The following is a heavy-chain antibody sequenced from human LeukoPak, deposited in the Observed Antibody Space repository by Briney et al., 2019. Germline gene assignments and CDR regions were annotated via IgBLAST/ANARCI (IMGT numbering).Heavy chain of an antibody. CDR2: FYTSGST. J-gene: IGHJ6*03. CDR1: GGSISGGSYY. CDR3: ARGPAYLDV. V-gene: IGHV4-61*02. Sequence: PSQTLSLTCTVSGGSISGGSYYWSWIRQPAGKGLEWIGRFYTSGSTNYNPSLKSRVTISVDTSKNQFSLNLSSVTAADTAVYYCARGPAYLDVWGTGTTVTVSS.